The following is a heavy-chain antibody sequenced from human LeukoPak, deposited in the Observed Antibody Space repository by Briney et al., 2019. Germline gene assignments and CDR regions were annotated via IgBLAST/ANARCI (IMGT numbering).Heavy chain of an antibody. Sequence: GASVKVSCKASGYTFTGYYMHWVRQAPGQGLEWMGWINPNSGGTNYAQKFQGRVTMTRDTSISTAYMELSRLRSDDTAVYYCASLGPSLDRAVAGTDLDYWGQGTLVTVSS. CDR2: INPNSGGT. CDR1: GYTFTGYY. V-gene: IGHV1-2*02. D-gene: IGHD6-19*01. CDR3: ASLGPSLDRAVAGTDLDY. J-gene: IGHJ4*02.